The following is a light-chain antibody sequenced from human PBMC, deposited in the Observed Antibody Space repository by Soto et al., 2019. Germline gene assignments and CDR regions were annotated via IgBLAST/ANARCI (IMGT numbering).Light chain of an antibody. V-gene: IGLV1-40*01. CDR1: SSNIGTDYD. J-gene: IGLJ2*01. Sequence: QAVVTQPPSVSGAPGQRVTISCTGSSSNIGTDYDVHWYQQLPGTAPKLLISNNNNRPSGVPDRFSGSKSGTSASLAITGLQAEDEADYYCQSFDTSLSLVVFGGGTKVTVL. CDR3: QSFDTSLSLVV. CDR2: NNN.